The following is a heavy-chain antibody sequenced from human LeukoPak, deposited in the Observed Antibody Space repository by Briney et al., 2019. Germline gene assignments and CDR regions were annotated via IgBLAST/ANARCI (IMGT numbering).Heavy chain of an antibody. CDR2: INPNSGGT. D-gene: IGHD3-3*01. CDR1: GYTFTGYY. Sequence: GASVKVSCKASGYTFTGYYMHWVRQAPGQGLEWMGRINPNSGGTNYAQKFQGRVTMTRDTSISTAYMELSRLRSDDTAVYYCAREPLHEDFWSGLHNWFDPWGQGTLVTVSS. J-gene: IGHJ5*02. CDR3: AREPLHEDFWSGLHNWFDP. V-gene: IGHV1-2*06.